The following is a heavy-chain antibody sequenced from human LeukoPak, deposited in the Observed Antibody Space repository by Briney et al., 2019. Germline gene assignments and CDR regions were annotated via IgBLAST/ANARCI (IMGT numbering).Heavy chain of an antibody. J-gene: IGHJ5*02. CDR1: GYTFTGYY. Sequence: ASVKVSCKASGYTFTGYYMHWVRQAPGQGLEWMGRINPNSGDTNYAQKFQGRVTMTRDTSISTAYMELSRLRSDDTAVYYCARNGRYQLLNWFDPWGQGTLVTVSS. CDR2: INPNSGDT. V-gene: IGHV1-2*06. CDR3: ARNGRYQLLNWFDP. D-gene: IGHD2-2*01.